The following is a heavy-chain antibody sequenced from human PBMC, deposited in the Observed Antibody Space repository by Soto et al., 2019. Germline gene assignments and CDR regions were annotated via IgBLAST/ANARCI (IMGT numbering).Heavy chain of an antibody. CDR2: ISDTGGST. CDR1: GFTFKNHA. Sequence: PGGSLRLSCSASGFTFKNHAMHWVRQAPGTGLEYVSGISDTGGSTFHADSVKGRFTISRDNSKNTLYLQMNSLRAEDTAVYYCAKTPGATTVVTGPGSWGQGTLVNVSS. CDR3: AKTPGATTVVTGPGS. J-gene: IGHJ5*02. V-gene: IGHV3-64*04. D-gene: IGHD4-17*01.